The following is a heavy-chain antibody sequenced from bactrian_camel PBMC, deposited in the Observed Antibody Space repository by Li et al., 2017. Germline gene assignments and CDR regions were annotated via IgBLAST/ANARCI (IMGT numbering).Heavy chain of an antibody. Sequence: HVQLVESGGGSVQIGGSLRLSCAASGYGFLRHSVGWFRQAPGKEREGVAALDSDGSISYAHSVKGRFTISRDNAKNTLALQMNSLEPDDTGMYYCAAERWAPDQWYDVLKYSFRGQGTQVTVS. CDR2: LDSDGSI. V-gene: IGHV3S53*01. CDR3: AAERWAPDQWYDVLKYSF. CDR1: GYGFLRHS. J-gene: IGHJ4*01. D-gene: IGHD2*01.